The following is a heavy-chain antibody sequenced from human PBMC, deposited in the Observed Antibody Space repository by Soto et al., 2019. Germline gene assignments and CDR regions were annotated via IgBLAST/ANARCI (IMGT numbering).Heavy chain of an antibody. CDR1: GDSVSSNSAA. D-gene: IGHD1-20*01. CDR2: TYYRSKWYN. J-gene: IGHJ6*03. V-gene: IGHV6-1*01. Sequence: SQTLSLTCAISGDSVSSNSAAWNWIRQSPSRGLEWLGRTYYRSKWYNDYAVSVKSRITINPDTSKNQFSLQLNSVTPEDTAVYYCARDIHNWNPRGYFYYYYYYMDVWGKGTTVTVSS. CDR3: ARDIHNWNPRGYFYYYYYYMDV.